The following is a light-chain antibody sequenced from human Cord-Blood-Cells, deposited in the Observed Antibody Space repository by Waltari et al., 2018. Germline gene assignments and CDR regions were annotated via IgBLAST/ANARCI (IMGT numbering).Light chain of an antibody. V-gene: IGLV3-25*03. Sequence: SYELTQPPSVSVSTGQTARITCSGDALPKQYAYWYQQKPGQDPVLVIYKDSERPSGIPERFSGSSSGTTVTLTISGVQAEDEADYYCQSADSSGTYVVFGGGTKLTVL. CDR2: KDS. J-gene: IGLJ2*01. CDR3: QSADSSGTYVV. CDR1: ALPKQY.